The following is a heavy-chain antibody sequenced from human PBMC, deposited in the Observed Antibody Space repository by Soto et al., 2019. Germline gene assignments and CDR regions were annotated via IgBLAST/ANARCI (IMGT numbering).Heavy chain of an antibody. CDR2: ISYGGST. CDR1: GGSISSTSYY. Sequence: PSETLSLTCTVSGGSISSTSYYWGWVRQPPEKGLEWIGVISYGGSTYHNPSLRSRVTIFVDTSKSQFSLDLTSVTAADTAVYYCARHRRETGTYAQPLDYWGQGTLVTVSS. D-gene: IGHD1-1*01. CDR3: ARHRRETGTYAQPLDY. J-gene: IGHJ4*02. V-gene: IGHV4-39*01.